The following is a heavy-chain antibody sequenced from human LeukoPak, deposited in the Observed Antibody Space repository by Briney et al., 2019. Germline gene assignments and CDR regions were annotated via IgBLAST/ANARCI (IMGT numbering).Heavy chain of an antibody. D-gene: IGHD3-22*01. CDR3: ATPAVGHYYDSSGYWGRIRETFDY. CDR2: ISGSGGST. V-gene: IGHV3-23*01. CDR1: GFTFSSYA. Sequence: GGSLRLSCAASGFTFSSYAMSWVRQAPGKGLEWVSAISGSGGSTYYADSVKGRFTISRDNSKNTLYLQMNSLRAEDTAVYYCATPAVGHYYDSSGYWGRIRETFDYWGQGTLVTVSS. J-gene: IGHJ4*02.